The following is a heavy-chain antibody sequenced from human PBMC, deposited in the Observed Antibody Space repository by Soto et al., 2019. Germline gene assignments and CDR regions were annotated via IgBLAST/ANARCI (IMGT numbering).Heavy chain of an antibody. V-gene: IGHV4-31*03. CDR1: GGSISSVGYY. CDR2: IYYSGST. Sequence: SDTLSLTGTVSGGSISSVGYYWSWIRHHPGKGLEWVWYIYYSGSTYYKPSLKRRGTISVDTAKNQFYLKLSSVTAAETAVYYCAARPIMVRGVRTPFDPWGQGTLVTVSS. CDR3: AARPIMVRGVRTPFDP. D-gene: IGHD3-10*01. J-gene: IGHJ5*02.